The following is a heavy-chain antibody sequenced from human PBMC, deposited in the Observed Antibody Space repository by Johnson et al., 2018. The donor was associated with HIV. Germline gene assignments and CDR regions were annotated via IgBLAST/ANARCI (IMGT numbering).Heavy chain of an antibody. J-gene: IGHJ3*02. CDR3: ARDAPDSGSYHAFDI. Sequence: QVQLVESGGGVVQPGRSLRLSCAASDFTFSNNAIHWVRQAPGKWLEWVAVISYDGTNTYYADSVRGRFTISRDNSRNTLYLQMNSLRAEDTAVYYCARDAPDSGSYHAFDIWGQGTMVTVSS. CDR1: DFTFSNNA. CDR2: ISYDGTNT. V-gene: IGHV3-30*04. D-gene: IGHD1-26*01.